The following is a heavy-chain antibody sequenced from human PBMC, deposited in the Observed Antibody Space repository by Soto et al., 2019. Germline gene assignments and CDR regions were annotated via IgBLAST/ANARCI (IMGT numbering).Heavy chain of an antibody. CDR1: GFTFSSYG. D-gene: IGHD2-2*01. Sequence: GGSLRLSCAASGFTFSSYGMHWVRQAPGKGLEWVAVIWYDGSNKYYADSVKGRFTISRDNSKNTLYLQMNSLRAEDTAVYYCARDSLLVPAAIDYYYYYGMDVWGQGTTVTV. CDR2: IWYDGSNK. CDR3: ARDSLLVPAAIDYYYYYGMDV. J-gene: IGHJ6*02. V-gene: IGHV3-33*01.